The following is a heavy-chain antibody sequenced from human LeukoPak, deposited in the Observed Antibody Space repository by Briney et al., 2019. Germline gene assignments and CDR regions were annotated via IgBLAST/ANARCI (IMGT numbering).Heavy chain of an antibody. CDR3: AKAAPGTRWELPDYFDY. J-gene: IGHJ4*02. D-gene: IGHD1-26*01. V-gene: IGHV3-9*01. CDR2: ISWNSGSI. CDR1: GFTFDDYA. Sequence: GRSLRLSCAASGFTFDDYAMHWVRQAPGKGLEWGSGISWNSGSIGYADSGKGRFTISRDNAKNSLYLQMNSLRAEDTALYYCAKAAPGTRWELPDYFDYWGQGTLVTVSS.